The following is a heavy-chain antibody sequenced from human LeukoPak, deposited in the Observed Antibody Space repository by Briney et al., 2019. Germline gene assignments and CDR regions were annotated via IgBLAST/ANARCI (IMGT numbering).Heavy chain of an antibody. CDR3: ARRAGAYSHPYDY. CDR2: IYSDNT. D-gene: IGHD4/OR15-4a*01. V-gene: IGHV3-53*01. J-gene: IGHJ4*02. CDR1: GFTVSSNS. Sequence: GGSLRLSCTASGFTVSSNSMSWVRQAPGKGLEWVSFIYSDNTHYSDSVKGRFTISRDNSKNTLYLQMNSLRAEDTAVYYCARRAGAYSHPYDYWGQGTLVTVSS.